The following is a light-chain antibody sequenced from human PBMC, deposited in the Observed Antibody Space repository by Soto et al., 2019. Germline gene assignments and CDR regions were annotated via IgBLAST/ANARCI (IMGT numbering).Light chain of an antibody. CDR1: QSFGSD. CDR3: QQRSDWPLT. V-gene: IGKV3-11*01. J-gene: IGKJ4*01. CDR2: DAS. Sequence: VMTRAPATLSLSQGARPTLSCRASQSFGSDLAWYQQKPGQAPRLLIYDASNRATGIPARFSGSGSGTDFTLTISSLEPEDFAVYYCQQRSDWPLTFGGGTKVDIK.